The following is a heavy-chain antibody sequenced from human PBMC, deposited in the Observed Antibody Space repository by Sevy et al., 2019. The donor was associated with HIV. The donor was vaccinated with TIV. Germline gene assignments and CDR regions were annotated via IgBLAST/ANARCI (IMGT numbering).Heavy chain of an antibody. CDR2: IQYDGSNK. J-gene: IGHJ4*02. Sequence: GSLRLSCAASGFSFRSYGMHWVRQAPGKGLEWMSYIQYDGSNKDYADSVKGRFTISRDNSKNTLYLQMNRLRVEDTAVFYCVKEGGGGGGDHWGQGTLVTVSS. CDR1: GFSFRSYG. V-gene: IGHV3-30*02. D-gene: IGHD3-10*01. CDR3: VKEGGGGGGDH.